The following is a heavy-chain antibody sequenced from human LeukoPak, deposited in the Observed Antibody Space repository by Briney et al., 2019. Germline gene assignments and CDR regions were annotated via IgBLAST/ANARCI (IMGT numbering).Heavy chain of an antibody. J-gene: IGHJ6*04. CDR1: GGTFSSYA. CDR3: ARGVTMVRGVISNNYYYYGMDV. D-gene: IGHD3-10*01. V-gene: IGHV1-69*13. Sequence: SVKVSCKASGGTFSSYAISWVRQAPGQGLEWMGGIIPIFGTANYAQKFQGRVTITADESTSTAYMELSSLRSEDAAVYYCARGVTMVRGVISNNYYYYGMDVWGKGTTATVSS. CDR2: IIPIFGTA.